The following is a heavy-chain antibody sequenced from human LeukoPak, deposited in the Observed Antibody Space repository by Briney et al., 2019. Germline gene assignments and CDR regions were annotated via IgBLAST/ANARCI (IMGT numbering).Heavy chain of an antibody. D-gene: IGHD5-18*01. J-gene: IGHJ4*02. CDR2: ISRIEST. CDR1: GASISGHY. Sequence: PSETLSLTCTVSGASISGHYLTWLRQPPGKGLEWIGYISRIESTNYNPSLKSRVTISVDTSKNQFSLKLTSVTAADTAVYYCARGVVDTAMAGIAVAVSGRYYFDYWGQGTLVTVSS. V-gene: IGHV4-59*11. CDR3: ARGVVDTAMAGIAVAVSGRYYFDY.